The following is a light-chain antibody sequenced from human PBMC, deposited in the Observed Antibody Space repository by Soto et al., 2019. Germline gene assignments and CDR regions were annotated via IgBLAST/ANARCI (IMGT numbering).Light chain of an antibody. CDR1: SSDVGSYNL. CDR2: EVS. J-gene: IGLJ2*01. Sequence: QSVLTQPASVSGSPGQSITISCTGTSSDVGSYNLVSWYQQHPGKAHKLMIYEVSKRPSGVANRFSGSKSGNTASLTISGRQAEDEADYYCCSYVGSSTYVVFGGGTQDTVL. CDR3: CSYVGSSTYVV. V-gene: IGLV2-23*02.